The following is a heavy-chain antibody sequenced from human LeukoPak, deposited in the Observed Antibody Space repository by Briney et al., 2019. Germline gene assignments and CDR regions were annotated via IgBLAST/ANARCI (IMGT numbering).Heavy chain of an antibody. CDR3: ARSDYCTNGVCYTPFDY. D-gene: IGHD2-8*01. CDR1: GGTFSSYA. J-gene: IGHJ4*02. Sequence: SVKVPCKASGGTFSSYAISWVRQAPGQGLEWMGRIIPILGIANYAQKFQGRVTITADKSTSTAYMELSSLRSEDTAVYYCARSDYCTNGVCYTPFDYWGQGTLVTVSS. V-gene: IGHV1-69*04. CDR2: IIPILGIA.